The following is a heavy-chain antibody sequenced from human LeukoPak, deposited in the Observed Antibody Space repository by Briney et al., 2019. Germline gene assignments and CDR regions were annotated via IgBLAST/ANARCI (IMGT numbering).Heavy chain of an antibody. CDR1: GFTFTSYG. D-gene: IGHD3-9*01. CDR2: IWYDGSNN. CDR3: ARDYHSPNFDWLLGYYYYGMDV. Sequence: GRSLRLSCAASGFTFTSYGMHWVRQAPGKGLEWVAVIWYDGSNNYYADSVKGRFTISRDNSKNTLYLQMNSLRAEDTAVYYCARDYHSPNFDWLLGYYYYGMDVWGQGTTVTVSS. V-gene: IGHV3-33*01. J-gene: IGHJ6*02.